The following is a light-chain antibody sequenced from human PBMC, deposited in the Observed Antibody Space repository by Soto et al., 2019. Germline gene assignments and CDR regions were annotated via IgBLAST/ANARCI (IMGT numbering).Light chain of an antibody. V-gene: IGLV1-36*01. CDR2: YDD. CDR1: RSNIGNNA. CDR3: ATFDDILNGQV. J-gene: IGLJ2*01. Sequence: QSVLTQPPSVSEAPRQRVTISCSGSRSNIGNNAVSWYQQLPGKAPKLLIYYDDLVPSGVSDRFSGSKSGTSASLDISGLQSEDEADYYCATFDDILNGQVFGGGTMLTVL.